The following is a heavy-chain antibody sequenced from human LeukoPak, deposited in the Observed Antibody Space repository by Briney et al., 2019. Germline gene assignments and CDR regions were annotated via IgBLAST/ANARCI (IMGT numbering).Heavy chain of an antibody. Sequence: SETLSLTCIITGGSISDYYWGWIRQPPGKGLEWIGYVHSNGDTGYNPSLKSRLTISLDTSKKDFSLRVRSLTAADTAVYYCTRGSIAYYYMDVWGKGTTVTISS. CDR1: GGSISDYY. J-gene: IGHJ6*03. CDR3: TRGSIAYYYMDV. CDR2: VHSNGDT. V-gene: IGHV4-59*01. D-gene: IGHD3-22*01.